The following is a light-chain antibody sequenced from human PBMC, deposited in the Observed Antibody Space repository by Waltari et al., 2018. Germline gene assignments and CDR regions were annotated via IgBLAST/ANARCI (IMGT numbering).Light chain of an antibody. V-gene: IGKV2-28*01. J-gene: IGKJ2*01. CDR2: LGS. Sequence: EIVMTQSPLSLPVTPGEPASIPCRLSQSLRHLNGYNYLDWYLQKPGQSPKLLISLGSSRASGVPGRFSGSGSGTDFTLLISRVEADDVGVYYCMQARQTPFTFGQGTKLEI. CDR1: QSLRHLNGYNY. CDR3: MQARQTPFT.